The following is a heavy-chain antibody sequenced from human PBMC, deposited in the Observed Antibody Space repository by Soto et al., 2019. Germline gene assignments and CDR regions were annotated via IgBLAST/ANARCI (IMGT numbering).Heavy chain of an antibody. CDR1: GFTFSSYG. Sequence: GSLRLSCAASGFTFSSYGMHWVRQAPGKGLEWVAVISYDGSNKYYADSVKGRFTISRDNSKNTLYLQMNSLRAEDTAVYYCAKDHYCSSTSCTEGYYYYYMDVWGKGTTVTVSS. J-gene: IGHJ6*03. CDR3: AKDHYCSSTSCTEGYYYYYMDV. CDR2: ISYDGSNK. V-gene: IGHV3-30*18. D-gene: IGHD2-2*01.